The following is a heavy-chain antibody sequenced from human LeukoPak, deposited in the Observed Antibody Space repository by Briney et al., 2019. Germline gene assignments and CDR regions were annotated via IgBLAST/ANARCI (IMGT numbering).Heavy chain of an antibody. CDR1: GFSISTTG. CDR2: IRYDGTNK. V-gene: IGHV3-30*02. J-gene: IGHJ4*02. Sequence: GGSLRLSCTASGFSISTTGMHWVRQAPGKGLEWVAFIRYDGTNKFYADSVKGRFTISRDNSKNSLYLQMNSLRAEDTAVYYCAKESSGGWYFDYWGQGTLVTVSS. CDR3: AKESSGGWYFDY. D-gene: IGHD6-19*01.